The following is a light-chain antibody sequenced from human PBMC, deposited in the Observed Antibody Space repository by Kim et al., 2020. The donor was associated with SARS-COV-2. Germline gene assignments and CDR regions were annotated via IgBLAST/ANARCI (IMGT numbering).Light chain of an antibody. CDR3: MRGTHWPFT. J-gene: IGKJ3*01. V-gene: IGKV2-30*01. CDR1: QSLVYSDGNTY. Sequence: PASISCRSSQSLVYSDGNTYLNWFHQRPGQSPRRLIYKVSNRDSGVPDRFSGSGSGTDFTLQISRVGAEDVGVYYCMRGTHWPFTFGPGTKVDIK. CDR2: KVS.